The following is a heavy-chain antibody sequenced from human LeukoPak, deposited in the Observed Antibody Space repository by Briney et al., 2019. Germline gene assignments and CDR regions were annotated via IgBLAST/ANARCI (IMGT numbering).Heavy chain of an antibody. J-gene: IGHJ4*02. CDR1: GGSISSSNW. CDR3: ARHSLYCPSGSCSLFHY. D-gene: IGHD2-15*01. Sequence: SGTLSLTCAVSGGSISSSNWWSWVRQPPGKGLEWIGEIYHSGSTNYNPSLKSRVTMSVDTSKNQFSLRLSSVTAADTAVYYCARHSLYCPSGSCSLFHYWGQGTLVTVSS. CDR2: IYHSGST. V-gene: IGHV4-4*02.